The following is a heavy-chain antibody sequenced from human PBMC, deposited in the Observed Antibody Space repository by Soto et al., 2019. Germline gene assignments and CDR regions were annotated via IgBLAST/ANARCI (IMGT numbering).Heavy chain of an antibody. CDR3: ARERDGHNPNWFDL. D-gene: IGHD2-8*01. Sequence: EVQVVETGGGLIQPGGSLRLSCAVSGFTVSSNYMSWVRQPPGKGPEWVSDIYSGGSTYYADSVKGRFTISRHNSKNTLYLQMNSLRAEDTAVYYCARERDGHNPNWFDLWGQGTLVTVSS. CDR2: IYSGGST. J-gene: IGHJ5*02. CDR1: GFTVSSNY. V-gene: IGHV3-53*02.